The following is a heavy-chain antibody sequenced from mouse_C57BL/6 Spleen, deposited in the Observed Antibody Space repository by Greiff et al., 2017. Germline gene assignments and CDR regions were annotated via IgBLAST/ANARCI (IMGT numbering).Heavy chain of an antibody. CDR2: ISGGGGNT. Sequence: EVKVVESGGGLVKPGGSLKLSCAASGFTFSSYTMSWVRQTPEKRLEWVATISGGGGNTYYPDSVKGRFTISRDNAKNTLYLQMSSLRSEDTALDYCARHNYKDYAMDYWGQGTSVTVSS. J-gene: IGHJ4*01. D-gene: IGHD1-3*01. CDR1: GFTFSSYT. V-gene: IGHV5-9*01. CDR3: ARHNYKDYAMDY.